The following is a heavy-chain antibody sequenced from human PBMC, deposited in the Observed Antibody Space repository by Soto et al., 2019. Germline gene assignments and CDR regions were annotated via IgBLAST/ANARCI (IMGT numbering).Heavy chain of an antibody. J-gene: IGHJ6*02. Sequence: PGGSLRLSCEVSGLTFSSYEMFWVRQAPGKGLEWVAYISSSGETVYYAGSVQGRFTISRDNAKNSLYLQMSSLGAEDTAVYYCAREGFYAMDVWGQGTTVTVSS. D-gene: IGHD2-2*01. V-gene: IGHV3-48*03. CDR2: ISSSGETV. CDR1: GLTFSSYE. CDR3: AREGFYAMDV.